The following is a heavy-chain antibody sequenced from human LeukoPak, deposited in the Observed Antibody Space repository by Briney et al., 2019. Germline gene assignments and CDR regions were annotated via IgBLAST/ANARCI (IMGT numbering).Heavy chain of an antibody. CDR3: AKDLEFALYYYDSSPSYFDY. CDR2: ISGSGGST. J-gene: IGHJ4*02. D-gene: IGHD3-22*01. Sequence: GGPLRLSCAASGFTFSSYAMSWVRQAPGKGLEWVSAISGSGGSTYYADSVKGRFTISRDNSKNTLYLQMNSLRAEDTAVYYCAKDLEFALYYYDSSPSYFDYWGQGTLVTVSS. V-gene: IGHV3-23*01. CDR1: GFTFSSYA.